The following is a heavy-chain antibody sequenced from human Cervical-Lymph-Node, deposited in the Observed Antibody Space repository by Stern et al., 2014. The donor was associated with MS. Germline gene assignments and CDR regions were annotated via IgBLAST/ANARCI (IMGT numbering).Heavy chain of an antibody. V-gene: IGHV4-4*02. CDR1: GGSVSSTNW. D-gene: IGHD2/OR15-2a*01. Sequence: QVQLQESGPGLVKPSGTLSLTCAVSGGSVSSTNWWSWVRQSPGKGLEWIGNIYHSGASNYRPSLRSRVSISQDTSKNPLSLHLTSVTAADTAVYYCARERQQYCNSEGCSYWYFDLWGRGTLVTVSS. CDR2: IYHSGAS. J-gene: IGHJ2*01. CDR3: ARERQQYCNSEGCSYWYFDL.